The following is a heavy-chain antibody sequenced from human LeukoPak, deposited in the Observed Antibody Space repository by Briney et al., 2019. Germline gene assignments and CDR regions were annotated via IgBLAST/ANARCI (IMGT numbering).Heavy chain of an antibody. CDR1: GFTFSSYG. CDR3: ARDGTYDFWSGYYPNLYYYYYGMDV. V-gene: IGHV3-48*01. J-gene: IGHJ6*02. CDR2: ISSSSSTI. D-gene: IGHD3-3*01. Sequence: GRSLRLSCAASGFTFSSYGMNWVRQAPGKGLEWVSYISSSSSTIYYADSVKGRFTISRDNAKNSLYLQMNSLRAEDTAVYYCARDGTYDFWSGYYPNLYYYYYGMDVWGQGTTVTVSS.